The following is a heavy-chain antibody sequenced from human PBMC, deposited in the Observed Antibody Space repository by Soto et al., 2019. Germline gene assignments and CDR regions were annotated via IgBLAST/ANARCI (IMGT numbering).Heavy chain of an antibody. CDR3: ARKPPYYYYGMEV. Sequence: EVQLLESGGGLVQPGGSLRLSCAASGFTFSSYAMSWVRQAPGKGLEWVSAISGSGGSTYYADSVKGLFTISRDNSKNTLYLQMSSLRAEDTAVYYCARKPPYYYYGMEVWGQGTTVTVPS. CDR2: ISGSGGST. J-gene: IGHJ6*02. CDR1: GFTFSSYA. V-gene: IGHV3-23*01.